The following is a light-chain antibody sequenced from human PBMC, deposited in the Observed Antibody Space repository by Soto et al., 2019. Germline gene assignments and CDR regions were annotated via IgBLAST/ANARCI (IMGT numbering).Light chain of an antibody. Sequence: QSALTQPASVSGSPGQSITISCTGTSSDVGSYNLVSWYQQHPGKAPKLMIYEGSKRPSGVSNRFSGSKSGNTASLTISGLQAEDEADYYCCSYAGSSTHVVFGGATKVTVL. CDR1: SSDVGSYNL. J-gene: IGLJ2*01. CDR2: EGS. CDR3: CSYAGSSTHVV. V-gene: IGLV2-23*01.